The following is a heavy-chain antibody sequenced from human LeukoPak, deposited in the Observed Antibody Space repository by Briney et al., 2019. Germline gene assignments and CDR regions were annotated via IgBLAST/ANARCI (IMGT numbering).Heavy chain of an antibody. Sequence: GGSLRLSCAASGLTFSSYSMNWVRQAPGRGLEWVSSISSRAGTIYYADSVKGRFTISRDNAKNSLYLQMNSLRAEDTAVYYCARVGALSSSWLLYWGQGALVTVSS. CDR1: GLTFSSYS. CDR2: ISSRAGTI. V-gene: IGHV3-48*04. J-gene: IGHJ4*02. CDR3: ARVGALSSSWLLY. D-gene: IGHD6-13*01.